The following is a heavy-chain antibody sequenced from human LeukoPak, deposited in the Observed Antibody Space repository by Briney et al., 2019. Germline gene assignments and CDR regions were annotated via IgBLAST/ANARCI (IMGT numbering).Heavy chain of an antibody. Sequence: ASVKVSCKASGYTFTSYDTNWVRQATGQGLEWMGWMNPNSGNTGYAQKFQGRVTMTRNTSISTAYMELSSLRSEDTAVYYCASGTTTVTNAGFVYWGQGTLVTVSS. J-gene: IGHJ4*02. V-gene: IGHV1-8*01. CDR3: ASGTTTVTNAGFVY. D-gene: IGHD4-17*01. CDR2: MNPNSGNT. CDR1: GYTFTSYD.